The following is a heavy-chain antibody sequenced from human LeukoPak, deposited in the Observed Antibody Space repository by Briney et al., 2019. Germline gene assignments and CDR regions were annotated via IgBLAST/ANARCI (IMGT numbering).Heavy chain of an antibody. CDR1: GFTFSSYE. CDR2: ISSSGSTI. J-gene: IGHJ4*02. V-gene: IGHV3-48*03. CDR3: ARDSYGSGSYCNAVY. Sequence: GGSLRLSCAASGFTFSSYEMIWVRQATGKGLEWVSYISSSGSTIYYADSVKGRFTISRDNAKNSLYLQMNSLRAEDTAVYYCARDSYGSGSYCNAVYWGQGTLVTVSS. D-gene: IGHD3-10*01.